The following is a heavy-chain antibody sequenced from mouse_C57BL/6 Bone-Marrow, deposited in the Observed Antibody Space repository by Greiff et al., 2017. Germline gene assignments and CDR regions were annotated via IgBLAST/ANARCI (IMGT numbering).Heavy chain of an antibody. D-gene: IGHD1-1*01. J-gene: IGHJ3*01. Sequence: QVQLQQPGAELVKPGASVKLSCKASGYTFTSYWMQWVKQRPGQGLEWIGEIDPSDSYTNYNQKFKGKATLTVDTSSSTAYMQLSSLTSEDSAVYYCSPCYGSSLAWFAYWGQGTLVTVSA. CDR1: GYTFTSYW. CDR2: IDPSDSYT. CDR3: SPCYGSSLAWFAY. V-gene: IGHV1-50*01.